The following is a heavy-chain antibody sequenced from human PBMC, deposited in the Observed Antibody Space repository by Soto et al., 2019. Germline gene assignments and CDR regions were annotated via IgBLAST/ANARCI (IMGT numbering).Heavy chain of an antibody. CDR1: GFTFSSYS. CDR2: ITSSSSII. Sequence: GGSLRLSCATSGFTFSSYSMNWVRQGPGKGLEWLSYITSSSSIINYAGSVKGRFTVSRDNAKNSLYLEMNSLRAEDTAVYYCARESEDLTSNFDYWGQGTLVTVSS. J-gene: IGHJ4*02. V-gene: IGHV3-48*04. CDR3: ARESEDLTSNFDY.